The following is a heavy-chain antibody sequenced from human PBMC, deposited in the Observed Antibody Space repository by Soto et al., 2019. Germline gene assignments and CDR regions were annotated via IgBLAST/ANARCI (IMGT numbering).Heavy chain of an antibody. CDR1: GFTFSSYG. J-gene: IGHJ4*02. CDR3: AKARANYDSSGYIPFFDY. V-gene: IGHV3-30*18. D-gene: IGHD3-22*01. Sequence: GSLRLSCAASGFTFSSYGMHWVRQAPGKGLEWVAVISYDGSNKYYADSVKGRFTISRDNSKNTLYLQMNSLRAEDTAVYYCAKARANYDSSGYIPFFDYWGQGTVVTVSS. CDR2: ISYDGSNK.